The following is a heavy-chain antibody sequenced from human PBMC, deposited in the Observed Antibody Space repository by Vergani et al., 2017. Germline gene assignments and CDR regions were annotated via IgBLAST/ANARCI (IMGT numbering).Heavy chain of an antibody. CDR3: ARQSTFCGDDCFSVAVED. Sequence: EVRLVQSGAVVKKSGESLKISCQASGYTFTNDWIGWVRQLPGDGFEWMGVIYPDESVAKYSPSFQGRVTLSGDLSISPAYLHWESLEASDSAMYYCARQSTFCGDDCFSVAVEDWGQGTMVTVSS. J-gene: IGHJ3*01. CDR1: GYTFTNDW. D-gene: IGHD2-21*02. V-gene: IGHV5-51*01. CDR2: IYPDESVA.